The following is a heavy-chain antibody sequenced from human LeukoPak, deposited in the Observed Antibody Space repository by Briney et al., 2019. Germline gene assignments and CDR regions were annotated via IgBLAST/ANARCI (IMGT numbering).Heavy chain of an antibody. V-gene: IGHV3-53*01. CDR3: ARLNYYDSSGADY. CDR1: GFTVSSNY. D-gene: IGHD3-22*01. CDR2: IYSGGGT. Sequence: PGGSLRLSCAASGFTVSSNYMSWVRQAPGKGLEWVSVIYSGGGTYYADSVKGRFTISRDNSKNTLYLQMNSLRAEDTAVYYCARLNYYDSSGADYWGQGTLVTVSS. J-gene: IGHJ4*02.